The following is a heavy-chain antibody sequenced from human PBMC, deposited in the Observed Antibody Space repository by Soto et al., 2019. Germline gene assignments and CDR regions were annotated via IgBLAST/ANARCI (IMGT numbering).Heavy chain of an antibody. CDR1: GFTFDDYA. CDR3: AKGYIYGVLEPLGY. J-gene: IGHJ4*02. Sequence: EVQLVESGGGLVQPGRSLRLSCAASGFTFDDYAMHWVRQAPGKGLEWVSGISWNSGIIDYADSVKGRFTISRDNAKNSLYLQMNSLRAEDTALYYCAKGYIYGVLEPLGYWGQGTLVTVSS. CDR2: ISWNSGII. V-gene: IGHV3-9*01. D-gene: IGHD5-18*01.